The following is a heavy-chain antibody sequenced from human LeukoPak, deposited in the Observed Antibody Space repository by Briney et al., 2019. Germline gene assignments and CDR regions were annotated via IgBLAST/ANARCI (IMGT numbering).Heavy chain of an antibody. V-gene: IGHV4-39*07. D-gene: IGHD2/OR15-2a*01. CDR2: IYYSGST. CDR3: ARERFVRGWFDP. J-gene: IGHJ5*02. Sequence: SETLSLTCTVSGGSISSSSYYWGWIRQPPGKGLEWIGSIYYSGSTYYNPSLKSRVTISVDTSKNQFSLKLSFVTAADTAVYYCARERFVRGWFDPWGQGTLVTVSS. CDR1: GGSISSSSYY.